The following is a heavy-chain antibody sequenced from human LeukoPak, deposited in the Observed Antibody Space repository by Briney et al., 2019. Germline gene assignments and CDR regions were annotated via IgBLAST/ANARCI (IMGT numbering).Heavy chain of an antibody. CDR2: ISGSGTST. CDR1: GFTFSTFA. V-gene: IGHV3-23*01. Sequence: GGSLRLSCAASGFTFSTFAMSWVRQAPGKGLEWVSTISGSGTSTYFADSVKGRFTISRDNSKNTLYLQMNSLRAEDTVVYYCAKDPEQLIGYCSGGTCSLRYWGQGTLVTVSS. D-gene: IGHD2-15*01. CDR3: AKDPEQLIGYCSGGTCSLRY. J-gene: IGHJ4*02.